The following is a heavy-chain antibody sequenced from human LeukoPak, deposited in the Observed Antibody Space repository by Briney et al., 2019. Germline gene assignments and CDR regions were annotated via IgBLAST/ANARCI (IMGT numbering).Heavy chain of an antibody. J-gene: IGHJ4*02. Sequence: RTSETLSLTCTVSGGSISSYYWSCIRQPPGKALEWIGYIYYSGSTNYNPSLKSRVTISVDTSKNQFSLKLSSVTAADTAVYYCARASYSGSYRGIDYWGQGTLVTVSS. CDR1: GGSISSYY. D-gene: IGHD1-26*01. V-gene: IGHV4-59*01. CDR2: IYYSGST. CDR3: ARASYSGSYRGIDY.